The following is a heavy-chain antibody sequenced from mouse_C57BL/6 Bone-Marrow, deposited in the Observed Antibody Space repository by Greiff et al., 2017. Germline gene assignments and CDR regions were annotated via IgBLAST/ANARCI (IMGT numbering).Heavy chain of an antibody. J-gene: IGHJ2*01. CDR3: ALLLTY. Sequence: VKLQQPGAELVRPGSSVKLSCKASGYTFTSYWLAWVKQRPGQGLAWIGNIYPSDSETHYNQKFKDKATVTVDKSSSTAYMQLSSLTSEDSAVYYCALLLTYWGQGTTLTVSA. CDR2: IYPSDSET. CDR1: GYTFTSYW. D-gene: IGHD1-1*01. V-gene: IGHV1-61*01.